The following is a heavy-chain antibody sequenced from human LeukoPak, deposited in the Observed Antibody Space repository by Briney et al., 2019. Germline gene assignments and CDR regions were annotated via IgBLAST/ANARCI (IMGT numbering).Heavy chain of an antibody. Sequence: GESLKISCKGSGYSFTNYWIDSVRQMPGKGLEWMGIIYPGDSDTRYSPSFQGQVTISVGKSISTAYLQWSSLKASDTAMYYCARRDYNSGKNNWGQGTLVTVSS. CDR2: IYPGDSDT. V-gene: IGHV5-51*01. CDR1: GYSFTNYW. CDR3: ARRDYNSGKNN. J-gene: IGHJ4*02. D-gene: IGHD3-10*01.